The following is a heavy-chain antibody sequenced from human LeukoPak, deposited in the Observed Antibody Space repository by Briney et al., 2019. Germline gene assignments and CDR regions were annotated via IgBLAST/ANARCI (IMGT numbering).Heavy chain of an antibody. J-gene: IGHJ4*02. D-gene: IGHD1-7*01. Sequence: PSETLSLTCTVSGGSVNGYCWNWLRQAPGKGLEWIGFIHYSGLTVYSPSLQSRVSMSVDTSRNQFSLDLSSVTAADTALYYCARDPPEDEWNSLDSWGQGILVTVSS. CDR2: IHYSGLT. V-gene: IGHV4-59*02. CDR3: ARDPPEDEWNSLDS. CDR1: GGSVNGYC.